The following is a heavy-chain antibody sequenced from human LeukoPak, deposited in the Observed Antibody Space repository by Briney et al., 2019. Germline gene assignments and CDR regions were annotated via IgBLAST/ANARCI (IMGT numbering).Heavy chain of an antibody. CDR2: INPNSGGT. CDR3: ARGGLRCSSTSCYRGELSY. J-gene: IGHJ4*02. Sequence: ASVKVSCKASGYTFTGYYMHWVRQAPGQGLEWMGWINPNSGGTNYAQKFQGRVTMTRDTSISTAYMELSRLRSDDTAVYYCARGGLRCSSTSCYRGELSYWGQGTLVTVSS. D-gene: IGHD2-2*01. CDR1: GYTFTGYY. V-gene: IGHV1-2*02.